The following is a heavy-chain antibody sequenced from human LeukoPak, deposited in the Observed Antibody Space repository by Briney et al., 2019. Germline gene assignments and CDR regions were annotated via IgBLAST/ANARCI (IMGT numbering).Heavy chain of an antibody. CDR1: GFTFSSYA. Sequence: GGSLRLSCAASGFTFSSYAMHRVRQAPGKGLEWVAVISYDGSNKYYADSVKGRFTISRDNSKNTLYLQMNSLRAEDTAVYYCARILVGATTGTFDYWGQGTLVTVSS. D-gene: IGHD1-26*01. J-gene: IGHJ4*02. CDR2: ISYDGSNK. V-gene: IGHV3-30*04. CDR3: ARILVGATTGTFDY.